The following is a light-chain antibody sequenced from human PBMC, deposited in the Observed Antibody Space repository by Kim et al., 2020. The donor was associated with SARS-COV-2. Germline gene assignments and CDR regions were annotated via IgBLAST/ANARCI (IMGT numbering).Light chain of an antibody. CDR2: QDS. V-gene: IGLV3-1*01. J-gene: IGLJ2*01. Sequence: SYELTQPPSVSVSPGQTASITCSGDKLGDKYACWYQQKPGQSPVLVIYQDSKRPSGIPERFSGSNSGNTATLPISGTQAMDEADYYCQAWDSSTVVFGG. CDR1: KLGDKY. CDR3: QAWDSSTVV.